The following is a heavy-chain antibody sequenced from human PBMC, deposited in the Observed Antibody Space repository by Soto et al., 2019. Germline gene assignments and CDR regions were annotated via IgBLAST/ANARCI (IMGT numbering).Heavy chain of an antibody. J-gene: IGHJ4*03. CDR2: ISWNSGSI. D-gene: IGHD6-13*01. Sequence: PGGSLRLSCAASGFTFDDYAMHWVRQAPGKGLEWVSGISWNSGSIGYADSVKGRFTISRDNAKNSLYLQMNSLRAEDTALYYCAKGITGVDSSTVIDYWGQGTMVTVSS. CDR1: GFTFDDYA. V-gene: IGHV3-9*01. CDR3: AKGITGVDSSTVIDY.